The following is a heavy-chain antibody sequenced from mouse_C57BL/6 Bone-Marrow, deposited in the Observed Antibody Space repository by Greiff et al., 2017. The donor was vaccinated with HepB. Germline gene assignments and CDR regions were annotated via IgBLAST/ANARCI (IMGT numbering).Heavy chain of an antibody. CDR2: IYPGNGDT. V-gene: IGHV1-12*01. D-gene: IGHD1-1*01. J-gene: IGHJ4*01. Sequence: QSGAELVRPGASVKMSCKASGYTFTSYNMHWVKQTPRQGLEWIGAIYPGNGDTSYNQKFKGKATLTVDKSSSTAYMQLSSLTSEDSAVYFCASPVEVVEDYYAMDYWGQGTSVTVSS. CDR3: ASPVEVVEDYYAMDY. CDR1: GYTFTSYN.